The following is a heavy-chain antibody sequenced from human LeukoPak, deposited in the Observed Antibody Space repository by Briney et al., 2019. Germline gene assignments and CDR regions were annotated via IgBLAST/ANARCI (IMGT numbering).Heavy chain of an antibody. Sequence: PGGSLRLSCAASGFTFDDYGMSWVRQAPGKGLEWVSGINWNGGSTGYADSVKGRFTISRDNAKNSLYLQMNSLRAEDTALYYCARARGNVDTAMVNYYYYMDVWGKGTTVTVSS. CDR2: INWNGGST. V-gene: IGHV3-20*04. J-gene: IGHJ6*03. CDR3: ARARGNVDTAMVNYYYYMDV. D-gene: IGHD5-18*01. CDR1: GFTFDDYG.